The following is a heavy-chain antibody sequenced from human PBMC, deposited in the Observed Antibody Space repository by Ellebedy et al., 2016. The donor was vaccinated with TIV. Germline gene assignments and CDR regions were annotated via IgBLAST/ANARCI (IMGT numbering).Heavy chain of an antibody. V-gene: IGHV3-48*02. CDR1: GFTFSSYS. CDR2: ISSGGSSI. Sequence: GGSLRLSCVGYGFTFSSYSMNWVRQAPGKRLEWVSYISSGGSSIQYADSVKGRFTISRDNARNSLHLQMHSLRDEDTAVYYCARDVGITTDDAFDIWGQGTMVTVSA. D-gene: IGHD1-20*01. CDR3: ARDVGITTDDAFDI. J-gene: IGHJ3*02.